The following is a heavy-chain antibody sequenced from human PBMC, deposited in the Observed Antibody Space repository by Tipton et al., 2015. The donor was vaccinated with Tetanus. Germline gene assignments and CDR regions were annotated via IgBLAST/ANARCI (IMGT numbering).Heavy chain of an antibody. CDR1: GDSVSGYY. CDR2: VYYTGDT. CDR3: AGVTAQRTELYFEH. Sequence: TLSLTCTVSGDSVSGYYWSWIRQPPGKGLEWVGYVYYTGDTNYNPSLKSRVTISMDRSENQISLKMTSVTAADTAVYYCAGVTAQRTELYFEHWGQGTPVTVSS. V-gene: IGHV4-59*02. J-gene: IGHJ4*02. D-gene: IGHD1-26*01.